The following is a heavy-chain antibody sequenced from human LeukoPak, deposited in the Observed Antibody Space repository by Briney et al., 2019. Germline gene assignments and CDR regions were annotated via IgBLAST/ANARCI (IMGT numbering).Heavy chain of an antibody. CDR1: GFTFGDYA. Sequence: GGSLRLSCTASGFTFGDYAMSWFRQAPGKGLEWVGFIRSKAYGGTTEYAASVKGRFTISRDDSKSTAYLQMNSLKTEDTAVYYCTSFGDYVWGSYRYFDYWGQGTLVTVSS. CDR3: TSFGDYVWGSYRYFDY. D-gene: IGHD3-16*02. CDR2: IRSKAYGGTT. J-gene: IGHJ4*02. V-gene: IGHV3-49*03.